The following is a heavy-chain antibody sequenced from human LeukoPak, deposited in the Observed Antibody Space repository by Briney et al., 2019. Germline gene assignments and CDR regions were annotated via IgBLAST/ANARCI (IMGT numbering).Heavy chain of an antibody. Sequence: GGSLRLSCAASGFSFSSSQMNWVRQAPGKGPEWVSHISSGGNTEYYADAVRGRFTMSRDNAKNLVYLQMNSLRDEDTAVYYCARDTVNGPFVISLDYWGQGALVTVSS. CDR1: GFSFSSSQ. D-gene: IGHD2-8*01. CDR3: ARDTVNGPFVISLDY. J-gene: IGHJ4*02. V-gene: IGHV3-48*03. CDR2: ISSGGNTE.